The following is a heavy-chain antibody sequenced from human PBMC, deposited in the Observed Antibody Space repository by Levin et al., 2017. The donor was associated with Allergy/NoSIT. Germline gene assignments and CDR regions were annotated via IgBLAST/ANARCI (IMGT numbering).Heavy chain of an antibody. V-gene: IGHV3-74*01. CDR1: RFTFSSYW. D-gene: IGHD3-10*01. Sequence: GGSLRLSCAASRFTFSSYWMHWVRQAPGKGLMWVSRINVDGTSRNYADSVRGRFTISRDNAKNMLYLHMNSLRAEDTAVYYCAREGHYYGSGSFHDYWGQGALVTVSS. CDR3: AREGHYYGSGSFHDY. CDR2: INVDGTSR. J-gene: IGHJ4*02.